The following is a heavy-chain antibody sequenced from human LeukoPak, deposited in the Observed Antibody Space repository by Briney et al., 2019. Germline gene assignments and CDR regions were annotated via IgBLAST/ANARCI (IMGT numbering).Heavy chain of an antibody. CDR3: AKEPGSTGAYDT. CDR2: IRYDGIGK. CDR1: GFTFSDCS. D-gene: IGHD5-12*01. J-gene: IGHJ4*02. Sequence: GGSLRLSCAASGFTFSDCSMHWVRLAPGKGLEWVAFIRYDGIGKSYADSVKGRFTVSRDNSKNTLFLQMNSPRTEDTAVYYCAKEPGSTGAYDTWGQGTLVTVSS. V-gene: IGHV3-30*02.